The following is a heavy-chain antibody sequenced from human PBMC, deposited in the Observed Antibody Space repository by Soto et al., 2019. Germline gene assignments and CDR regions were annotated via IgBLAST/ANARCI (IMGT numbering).Heavy chain of an antibody. V-gene: IGHV3-23*01. D-gene: IGHD6-19*01. J-gene: IGHJ4*02. CDR3: AKNAKAGKQWPSAVDY. CDR2: ISGSGGST. CDR1: GFTSSSYA. Sequence: EVQLLESGGGLVQPGGSLRLSCAASGFTSSSYAMSWVRQAPGKGLEWVSAISGSGGSTHYADSVKGRFTISRDNSKNTLDLQMNGLTAEDTAGSYGAKNAKAGKQWPSAVDYGGQGTLVTVSS.